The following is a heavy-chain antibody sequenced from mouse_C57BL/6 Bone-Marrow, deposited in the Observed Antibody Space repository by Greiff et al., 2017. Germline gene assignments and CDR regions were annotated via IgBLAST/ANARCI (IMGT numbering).Heavy chain of an antibody. CDR3: AREGGLAY. CDR1: GFSLTSYG. J-gene: IGHJ3*01. Sequence: QVQLQQSGPGLVRPSQSLSITCTVSGFSLTSYGVHWVRQSPGKGLEWLGVIWSGGSTDYNAAFISRLSISKDNSKSQVFFKMNSLQADDTAIYYCAREGGLAYWGQGTLVTVSA. V-gene: IGHV2-2*01. CDR2: IWSGGST. D-gene: IGHD3-3*01.